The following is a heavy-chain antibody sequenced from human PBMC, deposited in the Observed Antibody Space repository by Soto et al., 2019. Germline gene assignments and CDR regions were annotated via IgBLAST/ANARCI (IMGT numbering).Heavy chain of an antibody. D-gene: IGHD1-1*01. CDR1: GYAFTAYG. CDR2: ISAHNGNT. Sequence: QVHLVQSGAEVKKPGASVKVSCKGSGYAFTAYGITWVRQAPGQGLEWMGWISAHNGNTNYAQKLQGRVTVTRDTSTSTAYLELRSLRSDDTAVYYCARGRYGDYWGQGALVTVSS. J-gene: IGHJ4*02. V-gene: IGHV1-18*01. CDR3: ARGRYGDY.